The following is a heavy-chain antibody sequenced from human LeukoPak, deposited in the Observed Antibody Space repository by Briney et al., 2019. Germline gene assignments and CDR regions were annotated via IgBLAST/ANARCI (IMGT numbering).Heavy chain of an antibody. CDR3: ARDGAAAGTSTVFDY. CDR2: INSNGSLV. Sequence: GGSLRLSCVASGFSFSNYEMDWVRQAPGKGLEWLSYINSNGSLVFYADSVKGRFTISRDNAKNSLYLQMNSLRVEDTAVYYCARDGAAAGTSTVFDYWGQGTLVTVSS. V-gene: IGHV3-48*03. J-gene: IGHJ4*02. CDR1: GFSFSNYE. D-gene: IGHD6-13*01.